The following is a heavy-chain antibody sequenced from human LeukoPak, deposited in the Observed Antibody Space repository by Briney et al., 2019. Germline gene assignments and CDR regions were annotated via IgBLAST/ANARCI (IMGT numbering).Heavy chain of an antibody. CDR3: AKDNLDIKTRTVTPKSYYYYYGMDV. J-gene: IGHJ6*02. CDR2: ISYDGSNK. D-gene: IGHD4-17*01. V-gene: IGHV3-30*18. CDR1: GFTFSSYG. Sequence: QPGGSLRLSCAASGFTFSSYGMHWVRQAPGKGLEWVAVISYDGSNKYYADSVKGRFTISRDNSKNTLYLQMNSLRAEDTAVYYCAKDNLDIKTRTVTPKSYYYYYGMDVWGQGTTVTVSS.